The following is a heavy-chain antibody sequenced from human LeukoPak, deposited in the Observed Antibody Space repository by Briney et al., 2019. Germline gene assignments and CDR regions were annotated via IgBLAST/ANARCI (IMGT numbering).Heavy chain of an antibody. J-gene: IGHJ4*02. CDR3: VKRSGLYFDY. Sequence: GGSLRLSCSASGFTFSSYAIHWVRQAPGKGLQYVSGISSNGGNTFNADSVKGRFTISRDNSKNTVDLQMSSLRAEDTAVYYCVKRSGLYFDYWGQGTLVTVSS. CDR2: ISSNGGNT. V-gene: IGHV3-64D*09. D-gene: IGHD1-26*01. CDR1: GFTFSSYA.